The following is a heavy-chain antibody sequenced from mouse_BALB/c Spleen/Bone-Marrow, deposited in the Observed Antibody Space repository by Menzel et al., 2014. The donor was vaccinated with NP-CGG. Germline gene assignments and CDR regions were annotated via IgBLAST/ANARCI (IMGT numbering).Heavy chain of an antibody. Sequence: EVQGVESGGGLVQPGGSLRLPCATSGFTFTDYYMSWVRQPPGKALEWLGFIRNKANGYTTEYSASVKGRFTISRDNSQNILYLQMNTLRAEDSATYYCAIFFNWGLYYLGQGTTLTVSS. V-gene: IGHV7-3*02. CDR1: GFTFTDYY. CDR2: IRNKANGYTT. D-gene: IGHD4-1*01. J-gene: IGHJ2*01. CDR3: AIFFNWGLYY.